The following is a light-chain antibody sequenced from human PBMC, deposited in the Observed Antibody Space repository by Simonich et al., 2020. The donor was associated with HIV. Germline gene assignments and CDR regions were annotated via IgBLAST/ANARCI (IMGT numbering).Light chain of an antibody. CDR1: QSISSW. Sequence: DIQMTQSPSTLSASVGDRVTITCRASQSISSWLAWYQQKPGKAPMLLIYKASSLESGVPSRCSGSGSGTEFTLTISSLQPDDFATYYCQQYYSYWTFGQGTKVESK. J-gene: IGKJ1*01. CDR3: QQYYSYWT. V-gene: IGKV1-5*03. CDR2: KAS.